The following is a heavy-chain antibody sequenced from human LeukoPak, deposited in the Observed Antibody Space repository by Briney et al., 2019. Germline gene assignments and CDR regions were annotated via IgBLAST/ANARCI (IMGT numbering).Heavy chain of an antibody. J-gene: IGHJ3*02. CDR1: GYTFTSYY. Sequence: ASVKVSCKASGYTFTSYYMHWVRQAPGQGLEWMGIINPSGGSTSYAQKFQGRVTMTRDTSTSTVCMELSSLRSEDTAVYYCARAHCSSTSCWNDAFDIWGQGTMVTVSS. V-gene: IGHV1-46*01. CDR2: INPSGGST. D-gene: IGHD2-2*01. CDR3: ARAHCSSTSCWNDAFDI.